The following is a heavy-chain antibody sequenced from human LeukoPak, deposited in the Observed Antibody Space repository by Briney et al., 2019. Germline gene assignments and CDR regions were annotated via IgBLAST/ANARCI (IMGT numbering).Heavy chain of an antibody. CDR2: ISYDGNTI. CDR1: GFSFSNYG. V-gene: IGHV3-30*18. CDR3: AKDLSVVGAHDSFDV. D-gene: IGHD1-26*01. Sequence: GGSLTLSCAASGFSFSNYGMHWVRQAPGKGLEWLTVISYDGNTIYCADSVKGRFTISRDNSKNTLYLQMNSLRIEDTAVYYCAKDLSVVGAHDSFDVWGQGTMVTVSS. J-gene: IGHJ3*01.